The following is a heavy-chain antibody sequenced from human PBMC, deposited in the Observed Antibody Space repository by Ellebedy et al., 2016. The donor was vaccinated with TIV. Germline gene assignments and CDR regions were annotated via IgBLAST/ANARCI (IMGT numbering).Heavy chain of an antibody. D-gene: IGHD2-8*02. CDR1: GFTFSTYW. Sequence: GGSLRLSCAASGFTFSTYWMSWVRQAPGKGLEWVSAISSSGSTIYYADSVKGRFTISRDSVKNSLYLQMSSLQDEDTAVYYCARDLRGVGPWGQGTLVTVSS. CDR2: ISSSGSTI. V-gene: IGHV3-48*02. CDR3: ARDLRGVGP. J-gene: IGHJ5*02.